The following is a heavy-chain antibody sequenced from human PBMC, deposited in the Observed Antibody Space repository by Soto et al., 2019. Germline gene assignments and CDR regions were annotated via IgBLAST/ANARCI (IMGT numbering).Heavy chain of an antibody. Sequence: QVQLQESGPGLVKPSQTLSLTCTVSGGSISSGGYYWSWIRQHPGKGLEWIGYIYYSGSTYYNPSLKSRVTISVDTSKNQFSLKLSSVPAADTAVYFCSVGQWLVGPFDPWGQGTLVTVSS. CDR1: GGSISSGGYY. J-gene: IGHJ5*02. CDR2: IYYSGST. D-gene: IGHD6-19*01. V-gene: IGHV4-31*03. CDR3: SVGQWLVGPFDP.